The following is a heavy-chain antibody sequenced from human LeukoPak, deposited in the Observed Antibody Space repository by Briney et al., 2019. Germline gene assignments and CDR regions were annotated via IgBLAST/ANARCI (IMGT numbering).Heavy chain of an antibody. CDR2: IIPIFGTA. CDR3: ARDDYCSSTSCYRNAFDI. J-gene: IGHJ3*02. D-gene: IGHD2-2*01. CDR1: GGTFSSYA. Sequence: SVKVSCKASGGTFSSYAISWVRQAPGQGLEWMGRIIPIFGTANYAQKFQGRVTITTDEPTSTAYMELSSLRSEDTAVYYCARDDYCSSTSCYRNAFDIWGQGTMVTVSS. V-gene: IGHV1-69*05.